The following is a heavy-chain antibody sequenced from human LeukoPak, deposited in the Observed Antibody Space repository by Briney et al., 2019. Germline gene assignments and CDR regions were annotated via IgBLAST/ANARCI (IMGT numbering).Heavy chain of an antibody. CDR3: VRDVGYYYGMDV. CDR2: ISSSGSTI. CDR1: GFTFSSYE. V-gene: IGHV3-48*03. Sequence: GGSLRLSCAASGFTFSSYEVNWVRQAPGKGLEWVSYISSSGSTIYYADSVKGRFTISRDNAKNSLYLQMNSLRAEDTAVYYCVRDVGYYYGMDVWGKGTTVTVSS. D-gene: IGHD1-26*01. J-gene: IGHJ6*04.